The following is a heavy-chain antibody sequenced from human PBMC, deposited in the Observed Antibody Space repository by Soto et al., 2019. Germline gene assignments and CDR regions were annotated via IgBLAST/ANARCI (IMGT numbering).Heavy chain of an antibody. CDR1: GYSFTNYW. J-gene: IGHJ3*02. D-gene: IGHD3-16*01. V-gene: IGHV5-51*01. Sequence: GESLKISCKGSGYSFTNYWIGWVRQMPGKGLEWMGIIYPRDSDTRYSPSFQGQVTISAGKSISTAYLQWSTLKASDTAIYYCARGGSYTLRDGFDIWGQGTMVTVSS. CDR3: ARGGSYTLRDGFDI. CDR2: IYPRDSDT.